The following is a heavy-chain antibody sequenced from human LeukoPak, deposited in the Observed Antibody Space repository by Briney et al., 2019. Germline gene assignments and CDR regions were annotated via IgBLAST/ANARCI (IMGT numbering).Heavy chain of an antibody. D-gene: IGHD3-22*01. CDR3: TRLSSGYSDYAFDI. CDR1: GFTFSNAW. Sequence: PGGSLRLSCAASGFTFSNAWMSWVRQAPGKGLEWVGRIKSKTDGGTTDYAAPVKGRFTISRDDSKNTLYLQMNSLKTEDTAVYYCTRLSSGYSDYAFDIWGQGTMVTVSS. J-gene: IGHJ3*02. V-gene: IGHV3-15*01. CDR2: IKSKTDGGTT.